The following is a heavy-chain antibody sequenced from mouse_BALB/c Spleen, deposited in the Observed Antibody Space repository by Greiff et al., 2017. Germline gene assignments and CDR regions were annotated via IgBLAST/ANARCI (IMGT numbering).Heavy chain of an antibody. J-gene: IGHJ3*01. CDR3: ARGSELGLAY. D-gene: IGHD4-1*01. CDR1: GYTFTDYA. CDR2: ISTYYGDA. Sequence: QVQLKESGAELVRPGVSVKISCKGSGYTFTDYAMHWVKQSHAKSLEWIGVISTYYGDASYNQKFKGKATMTVDKSSSTAYMELARLTSEDSAIYYCARGSELGLAYWGQGTLVTVSA. V-gene: IGHV1S137*01.